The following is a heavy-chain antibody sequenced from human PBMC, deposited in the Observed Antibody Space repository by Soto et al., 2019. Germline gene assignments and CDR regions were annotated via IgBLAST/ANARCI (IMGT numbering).Heavy chain of an antibody. Sequence: GSLRLSCAASGFTFSSYSMNWVRQAPGKGLEWVSSISSSSSYIYYADSVKGRFTISRDNAKNSLYLQMNSLRAEDTAVYYCARDAGTYTATGYWGQGTLVTLSS. CDR2: ISSSSSYI. CDR3: ARDAGTYTATGY. J-gene: IGHJ4*02. D-gene: IGHD5-18*01. CDR1: GFTFSSYS. V-gene: IGHV3-21*01.